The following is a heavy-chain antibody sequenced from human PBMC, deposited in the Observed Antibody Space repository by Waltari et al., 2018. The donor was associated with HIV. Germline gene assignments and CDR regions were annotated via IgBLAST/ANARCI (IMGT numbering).Heavy chain of an antibody. CDR2: ISGSGGST. V-gene: IGHV3-23*01. CDR1: GLTCSSHA. Sequence: EVQLLESGGGLVQPGGSPRIAWVASGLTCSSHALRCGRQAPGKGLAWVSAISGSGGSTYYADSVKGRFTISRDNSKNTLYLQMNSLRAEDTAVYYCAKYGSGSLSVGYWGQGTLVTVSS. CDR3: AKYGSGSLSVGY. D-gene: IGHD3-10*01. J-gene: IGHJ4*02.